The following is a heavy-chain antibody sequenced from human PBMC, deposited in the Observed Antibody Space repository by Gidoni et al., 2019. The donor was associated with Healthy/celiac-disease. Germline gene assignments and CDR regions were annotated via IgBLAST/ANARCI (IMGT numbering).Heavy chain of an antibody. D-gene: IGHD4-17*01. V-gene: IGHV4-39*01. J-gene: IGHJ4*02. CDR1: GGSISSSSHY. CDR3: ARHAYGDNSALDY. CDR2: IYYGGST. Sequence: LQLQESGPGLVKPSETLPLTCTVPGGSISSSSHYWGGIRQPPGKGLEWIGGIYYGGSTYYNPALKGRVTVSVDTSKNQFSLKLSSVTAADTAMYYCARHAYGDNSALDYWGQGTLITVSS.